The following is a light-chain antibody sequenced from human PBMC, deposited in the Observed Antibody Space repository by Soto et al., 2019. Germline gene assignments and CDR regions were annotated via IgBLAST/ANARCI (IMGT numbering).Light chain of an antibody. CDR2: EAS. CDR3: SSYTNTGTLYV. Sequence: QSVLTQPPSVSGSPGQSITISCTGTTSDVGGYDYVSWYQQHPGKAPKLILYEASNRPSGVSNRFSGSKSGNTASLSISGLQAEDEADYYCSSYTNTGTLYVLGTGTKVTVL. J-gene: IGLJ1*01. CDR1: TSDVGGYDY. V-gene: IGLV2-14*01.